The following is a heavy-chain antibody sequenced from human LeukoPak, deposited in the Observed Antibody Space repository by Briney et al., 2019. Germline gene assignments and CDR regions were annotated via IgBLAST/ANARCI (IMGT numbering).Heavy chain of an antibody. CDR1: GFTFGDYA. D-gene: IGHD3-10*01. J-gene: IGHJ5*02. V-gene: IGHV3-49*03. Sequence: GGSLRLSCTASGFTFGDYAMSWFRQAPGKGLEWVGFIRSKAYGGTTEYAASVKGRFAISRDDSKSIAYLQMNSLKTEDTAVYYCTSELMVRGVIITVAFAFDPWGQGTLVTVSS. CDR2: IRSKAYGGTT. CDR3: TSELMVRGVIITVAFAFDP.